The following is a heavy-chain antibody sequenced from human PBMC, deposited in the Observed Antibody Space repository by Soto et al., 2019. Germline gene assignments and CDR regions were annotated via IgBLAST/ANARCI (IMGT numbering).Heavy chain of an antibody. J-gene: IGHJ6*02. CDR3: ARDYTAWTRAYGLHX. V-gene: IGHV3-21*01. CDR1: GFTFSTYS. Sequence: PGGSLRLSFVGSGFTFSTYSINWVRQAPGKGLEWVSSISSRSDIYYADSVKGLFTISRDNAKNSVSLQMNSLRAEDTAVYYCARDYTAWTRAYGLHXWGQATTVTVS. CDR2: ISSRSDI. D-gene: IGHD2-2*02.